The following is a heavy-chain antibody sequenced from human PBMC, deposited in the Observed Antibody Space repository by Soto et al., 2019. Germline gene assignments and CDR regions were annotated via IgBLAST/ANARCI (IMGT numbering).Heavy chain of an antibody. V-gene: IGHV3-23*01. Sequence: GGSLRLSCAASGFTFSSYAMSWVRQAPGKGLEWVSAISGSGGSTYYADSVKGRFTISRDNSKSTLYLQMNSLRAEDTAVYYCAKDPDYCTNGVCAGAFDIWGQGTMVPVS. CDR2: ISGSGGST. CDR3: AKDPDYCTNGVCAGAFDI. J-gene: IGHJ3*02. D-gene: IGHD2-8*01. CDR1: GFTFSSYA.